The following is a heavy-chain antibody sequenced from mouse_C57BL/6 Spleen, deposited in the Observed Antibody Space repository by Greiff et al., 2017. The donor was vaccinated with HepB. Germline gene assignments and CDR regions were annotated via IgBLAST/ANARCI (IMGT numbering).Heavy chain of an antibody. CDR2: IDPSDSYT. Sequence: QVQLKQPGAELVKPGASVKLSCKASGYTFTSYWMQWVKQRPGQGLEWIGEIDPSDSYTNYNQKFKGKATLTVDTSSSTAYMQLSSLTSEDSAVYYCASYGSHYFDYWGQGTTLTVSS. J-gene: IGHJ2*01. CDR1: GYTFTSYW. D-gene: IGHD2-1*01. CDR3: ASYGSHYFDY. V-gene: IGHV1-50*01.